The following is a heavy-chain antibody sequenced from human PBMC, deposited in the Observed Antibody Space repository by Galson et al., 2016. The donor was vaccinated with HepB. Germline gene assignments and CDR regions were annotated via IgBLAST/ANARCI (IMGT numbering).Heavy chain of an antibody. CDR3: ARDPEKFKVNHYYYYTMDV. J-gene: IGHJ6*02. Sequence: SVKVSCKAFGGTFSSNGISWVRQAPRQGLEWVGRINPNRGATLYAQQFQGRVTVTRHSSINTVYMELSSLTSADTALYYCARDPEKFKVNHYYYYTMDVWGQRTMVTVSS. CDR2: INPNRGAT. D-gene: IGHD1-14*01. V-gene: IGHV1-2*06. CDR1: GGTFSSNG.